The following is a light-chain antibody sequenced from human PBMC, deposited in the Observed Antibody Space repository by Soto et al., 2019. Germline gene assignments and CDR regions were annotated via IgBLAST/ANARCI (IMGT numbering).Light chain of an antibody. CDR1: SGDVGVYNY. CDR3: SSYTTSNTLI. Sequence: QSALTQPASVSGSPGQSITLSCTGTSGDVGVYNYVSWYQQHPGKVPKLMIYDVSNRPSGVSNRFSGSKSGNTASLTISGLQAEDEADYYCSSYTTSNTLIFGGGTKLTVL. V-gene: IGLV2-14*01. J-gene: IGLJ2*01. CDR2: DVS.